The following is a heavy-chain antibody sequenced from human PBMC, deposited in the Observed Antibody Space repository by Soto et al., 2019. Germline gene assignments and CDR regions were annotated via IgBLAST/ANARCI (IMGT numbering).Heavy chain of an antibody. Sequence: GESLKISCKAYGYSFTNYWIAWVRQMPGKGLEWMGIIFPADSDTRYSPSFQGLVTISVDKSKNTLYLQMKSLRAEDTAVYYCAKESGTYYQNYYYGMDVWGLGTTVTVSS. CDR2: IFPADSDT. V-gene: IGHV5-51*01. J-gene: IGHJ6*02. D-gene: IGHD1-26*01. CDR1: GYSFTNYW. CDR3: AKESGTYYQNYYYGMDV.